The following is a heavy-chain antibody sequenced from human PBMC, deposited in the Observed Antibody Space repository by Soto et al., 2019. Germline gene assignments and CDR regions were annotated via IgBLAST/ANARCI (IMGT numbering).Heavy chain of an antibody. CDR2: IIPIFGTA. Sequence: SVKVSCKASGGTFSSYAISWVRQAPGQGLEWTGGIIPIFGTANYAQKFQGRVTITADESTSTAYMELSSLRSEDTAVYYCARLQHAPRMGYYGMDVWGQGTTVTVSS. J-gene: IGHJ6*02. CDR1: GGTFSSYA. CDR3: ARLQHAPRMGYYGMDV. V-gene: IGHV1-69*13. D-gene: IGHD4-4*01.